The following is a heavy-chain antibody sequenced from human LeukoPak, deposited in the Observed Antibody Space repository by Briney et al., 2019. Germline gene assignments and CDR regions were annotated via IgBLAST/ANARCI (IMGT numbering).Heavy chain of an antibody. CDR2: IYYSGST. CDR3: ARALYYYDSSGYSVGPFDY. Sequence: SETLSLTCTVSGGSISSGSYYWGWIRQPPGKGLEWIGSIYYSGSTYYNPSLKSRVTISVDTSKNQFSLKLSSVTAADTAVYYCARALYYYDSSGYSVGPFDYWGQGTLVTVSS. J-gene: IGHJ4*02. V-gene: IGHV4-39*07. D-gene: IGHD3-22*01. CDR1: GGSISSGSYY.